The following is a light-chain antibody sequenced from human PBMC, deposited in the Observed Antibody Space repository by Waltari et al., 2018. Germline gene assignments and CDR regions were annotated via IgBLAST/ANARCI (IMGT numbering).Light chain of an antibody. CDR1: SSDVGGYNY. Sequence: QSALTQPASVSGSPGQSITISCTGTSSDVGGYNYVSGYQQHPGKAPQLMIYDVSNRPSGVSNRFSGSKSGNPASLTISELQAEAEADYYCSSYISSSTLELFGGGTSLTVL. V-gene: IGLV2-14*03. CDR3: SSYISSSTLEL. J-gene: IGLJ2*01. CDR2: DVS.